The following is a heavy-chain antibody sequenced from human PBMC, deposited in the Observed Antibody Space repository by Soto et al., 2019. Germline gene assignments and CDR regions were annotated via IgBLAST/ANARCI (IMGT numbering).Heavy chain of an antibody. CDR2: ISPDNGNT. Sequence: ASVKVSCKASGYTFTTYDMHWVRQAPGQGLEWMGWISPDNGNTNYAQKLQGRVTMTTDTSTSTAYMELRSLRSDDTAVYYCARALGYSGYAGMDVWGQGTTVTVSS. CDR3: ARALGYSGYAGMDV. D-gene: IGHD5-12*01. V-gene: IGHV1-18*01. CDR1: GYTFTTYD. J-gene: IGHJ6*02.